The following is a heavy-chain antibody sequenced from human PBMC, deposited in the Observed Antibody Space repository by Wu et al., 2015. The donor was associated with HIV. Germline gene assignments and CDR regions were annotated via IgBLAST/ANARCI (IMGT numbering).Heavy chain of an antibody. CDR3: ARDVVVYGMDV. D-gene: IGHD6-6*01. CDR1: GYIFTRYG. Sequence: QVQLVQSGPEVKKPGASVKVSCKTSGYIFTRYGISWVRQAPGQGLEWMGWISVYNANTNYAQKFQDRVTMTTDTATYTAYMELRSLRFDDTAVYYCARDVVVYGMDVWGQGTTVTVSS. V-gene: IGHV1-18*01. CDR2: ISVYNANT. J-gene: IGHJ6*02.